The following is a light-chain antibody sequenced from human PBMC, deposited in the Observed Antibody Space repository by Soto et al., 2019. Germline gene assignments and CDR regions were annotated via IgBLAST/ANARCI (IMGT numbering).Light chain of an antibody. CDR3: QAWDSSTAHVI. Sequence: SSELTQPPSVSVSPGQTASIPCSGDKLGDKYASWYQQKPGQSPVLVIYQDNKRPSGIPERFSGSNSGNTATLTISGTQAMDEADYYCQAWDSSTAHVIFGGGTKLTVL. J-gene: IGLJ2*01. CDR1: KLGDKY. CDR2: QDN. V-gene: IGLV3-1*01.